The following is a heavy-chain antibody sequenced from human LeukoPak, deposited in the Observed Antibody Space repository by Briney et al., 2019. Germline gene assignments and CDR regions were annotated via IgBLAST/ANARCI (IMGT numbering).Heavy chain of an antibody. J-gene: IGHJ4*02. CDR1: GASISGSGYY. CDR3: VKGGGYGLIDY. V-gene: IGHV4-39*01. D-gene: IGHD3-16*01. CDR2: IYYTGST. Sequence: SETLSLTCAVSGASISGSGYYLGWIRQPPGKGLEWIGNIYYTGSTYYNASLQSRVTISIDMSKNQFSLRLSSVTAADTAMYYCVKGGGYGLIDYWGQGTLVTVSS.